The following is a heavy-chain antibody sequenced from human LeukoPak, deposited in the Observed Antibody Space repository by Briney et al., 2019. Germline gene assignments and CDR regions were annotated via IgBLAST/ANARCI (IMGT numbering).Heavy chain of an antibody. J-gene: IGHJ4*02. CDR1: GGSISSSNW. CDR2: IYHSGST. CDR3: AREAGRLLDY. D-gene: IGHD6-19*01. Sequence: SETLSLTCAVSGGSISSSNWWSWVRQPPGKGLEWIGEIYHSGSTNYNPSLKSRVTISVDTSKNQFSLKLSSVTAADTAAYYCAREAGRLLDYWGQGTLVTVSS. V-gene: IGHV4-4*02.